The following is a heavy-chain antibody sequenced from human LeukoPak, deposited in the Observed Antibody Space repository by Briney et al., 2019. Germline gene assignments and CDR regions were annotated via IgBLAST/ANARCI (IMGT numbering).Heavy chain of an antibody. CDR2: INHSGST. V-gene: IGHV4-34*01. J-gene: IGHJ4*02. CDR1: GFTFSSYE. D-gene: IGHD3-9*01. Sequence: GSLRLSCAASGFTFSSYEMNWVRQPPGKGLEWIGEINHSGSTNYNPSLKSRVTISVDTSKNQFSLKLSSVTAADTAVYYCARERKRRYFDWLLYGATNLDYWGQGTLVTVSS. CDR3: ARERKRRYFDWLLYGATNLDY.